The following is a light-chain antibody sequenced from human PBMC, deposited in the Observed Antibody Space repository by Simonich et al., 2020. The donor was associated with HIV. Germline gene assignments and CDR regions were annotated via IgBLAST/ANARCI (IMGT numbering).Light chain of an antibody. CDR1: HSISSN. CDR3: HQYHEWPLF. V-gene: IGKV3-15*01. CDR2: GAS. J-gene: IGKJ2*01. Sequence: EIVLTQSPATLSLSPGERATLSCGASHSISSNLAWYQQKTGQAPRLLIYGASTRATGVPARFTGSGSGTEFTLTVSSLQSEDFAVYYCHQYHEWPLFFGQGTKLEIK.